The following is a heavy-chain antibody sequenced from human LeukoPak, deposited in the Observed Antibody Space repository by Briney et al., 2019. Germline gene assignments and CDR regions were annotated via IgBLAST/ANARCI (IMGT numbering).Heavy chain of an antibody. V-gene: IGHV3-NL1*01. Sequence: PGGSLRLSCAASGFTFSSYGMHWVRQAPGKGLEWVSVIYSGGSTYYADSVKGRFTISRDNSKNTLYLQMNSLRAEDTAVYYCARELTVDTAMVESQYQHWGQGTLVTVSS. CDR3: ARELTVDTAMVESQYQH. J-gene: IGHJ1*01. CDR2: IYSGGST. CDR1: GFTFSSYG. D-gene: IGHD5-18*01.